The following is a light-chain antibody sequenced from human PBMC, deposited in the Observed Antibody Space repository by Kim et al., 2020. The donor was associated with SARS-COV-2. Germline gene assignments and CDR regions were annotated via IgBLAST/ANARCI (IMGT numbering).Light chain of an antibody. CDR3: RSYAGSWV. CDR2: YVR. CDR1: RRDVGGYNY. Sequence: STGQFHNLACSATRRDVGGYNYVSSDRQHPSTTPNLPIYYVRKRPPGVPDRFSRSTSGNAASLAISRLQGGDDADYSCRSYAGSWVFGGGTQLTVL. J-gene: IGLJ3*02. V-gene: IGLV2-11*01.